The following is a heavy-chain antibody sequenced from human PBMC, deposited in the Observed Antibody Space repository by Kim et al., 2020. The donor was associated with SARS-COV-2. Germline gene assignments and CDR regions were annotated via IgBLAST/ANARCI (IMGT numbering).Heavy chain of an antibody. Sequence: GGSLRLSCVASGFSFSSFAMTWVRQAPGKGPEWVSTITSGGDTTYYADSVKGRLTVSRDNSKKPLYLQMNSLRADDTAVYHCAKDSTAHNCDYDTFGYSGQGTLGTVSS. CDR2: ITSGGDTT. CDR1: GFSFSSFA. CDR3: AKDSTAHNCDYDTFGY. D-gene: IGHD4-17*01. V-gene: IGHV3-23*01. J-gene: IGHJ4*02.